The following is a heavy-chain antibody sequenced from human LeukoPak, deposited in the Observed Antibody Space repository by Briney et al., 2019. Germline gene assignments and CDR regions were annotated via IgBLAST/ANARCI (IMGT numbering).Heavy chain of an antibody. J-gene: IGHJ4*02. CDR3: ARDLRTYSGNTALYYFDL. CDR2: ISSASTYM. Sequence: GGSPRLSCAASGFTFSAYTMNWVRRAPGEGLEWVSSISSASTYMYYAESVKGRFTISRDNARNSLYLQMNSLRAEDTSVYYCARDLRTYSGNTALYYFDLWGQGTLVTVSS. V-gene: IGHV3-21*01. CDR1: GFTFSAYT. D-gene: IGHD3-10*01.